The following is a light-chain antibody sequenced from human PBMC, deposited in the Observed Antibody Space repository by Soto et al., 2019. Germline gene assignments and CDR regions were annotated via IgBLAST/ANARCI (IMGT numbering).Light chain of an antibody. CDR1: QDVGRR. J-gene: IGKJ5*01. Sequence: IKMTHSPSSLSAAVGDTVTITCRSSQDVGRRLSWYQQKPGKAPKILIFAASSLQSGVPSRFSGSGSGTDFTLTITSLQSEDFATYYGQHAKSFPVTFGQGTRLEIK. CDR2: AAS. V-gene: IGKV1D-12*01. CDR3: QHAKSFPVT.